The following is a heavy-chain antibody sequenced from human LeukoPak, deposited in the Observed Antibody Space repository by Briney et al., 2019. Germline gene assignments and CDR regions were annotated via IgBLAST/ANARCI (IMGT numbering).Heavy chain of an antibody. CDR2: IKQDGSEK. Sequence: GGSLRLSCAASGFTFSSYWMSWVRQAPGKGLEWVANIKQDGSEKYYVDSVKGRFTISRDNAKNSLYLQMNSLRAEDTAVYYCARRAAAGRDDAFDIWGQGTMVTVSS. V-gene: IGHV3-7*01. CDR1: GFTFSSYW. CDR3: ARRAAAGRDDAFDI. J-gene: IGHJ3*02. D-gene: IGHD6-13*01.